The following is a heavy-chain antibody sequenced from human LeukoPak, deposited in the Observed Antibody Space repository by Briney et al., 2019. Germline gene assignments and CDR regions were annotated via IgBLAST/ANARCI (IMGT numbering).Heavy chain of an antibody. D-gene: IGHD1-26*01. V-gene: IGHV1-24*01. Sequence: ASVKVSCKVSGYTLTELSMHWVRQAPGKGLEWMGGFDPEDGETIYAQKFQGRVTMTEDTSTDTAYMELSSLRSEDTAVYYCATDPVVGATTTSFDYWGQGTLVTVSS. J-gene: IGHJ4*02. CDR1: GYTLTELS. CDR2: FDPEDGET. CDR3: ATDPVVGATTTSFDY.